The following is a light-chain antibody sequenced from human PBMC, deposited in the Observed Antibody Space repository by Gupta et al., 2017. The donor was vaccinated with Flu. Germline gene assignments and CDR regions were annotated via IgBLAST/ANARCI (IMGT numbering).Light chain of an antibody. V-gene: IGKV1-5*03. J-gene: IGKJ1*01. CDR2: KAS. CDR1: QSISNW. CDR3: QQDNSYSWT. Sequence: DIQMTQSPSTLSASVGDRVTITCRASQSISNWLAWYKQKPGKAPSLLIYKASTLESGVPSRFSDSGSGTEFTLTISSLQPDDFATYYCQQDNSYSWTFGQGTKVEIK.